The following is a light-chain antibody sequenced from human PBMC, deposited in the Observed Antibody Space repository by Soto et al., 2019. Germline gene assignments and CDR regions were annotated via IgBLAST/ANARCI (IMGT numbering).Light chain of an antibody. J-gene: IGKJ5*01. V-gene: IGKV1-5*03. CDR1: QSISSW. CDR2: KAS. CDR3: QQLHGYPIT. Sequence: DIQMTQSPSTLSASVGDRVTITCRASQSISSWLAWYQQKPGKAPKLLIQKASNLESGAPSRFSGSGSGTEFTLTISSLQPDDFATYYCQQLHGYPITFGQGTRLETK.